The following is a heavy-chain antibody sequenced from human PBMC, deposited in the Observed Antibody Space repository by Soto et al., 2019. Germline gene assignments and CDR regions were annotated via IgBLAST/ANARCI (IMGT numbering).Heavy chain of an antibody. CDR2: ISSYNGDT. D-gene: IGHD5-12*01. V-gene: IGHV1-18*01. Sequence: QVQLVQSGAEVKKPGASVKVSCKASGYTFTRSGISWVRQAPGQGPEWMGWISSYNGDTNYAQTFQGRVTMPPDTSTSTAYMELRSLRSDDTAVYYCAREGVAPYYYYGMDVWGQGTPVTVSS. CDR1: GYTFTRSG. J-gene: IGHJ6*02. CDR3: AREGVAPYYYYGMDV.